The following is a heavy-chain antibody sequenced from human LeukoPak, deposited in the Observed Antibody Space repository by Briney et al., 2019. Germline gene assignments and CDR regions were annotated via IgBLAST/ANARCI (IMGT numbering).Heavy chain of an antibody. Sequence: PGRTLRLSRAASPSTFSSYGMHWVRQAPSKGLEWVTVIAYDESNKYYADSVKGRFTTCRDNSKNTLYMHMSSLRAEDTAVYYCAKEAVNYYDSSGYFDDAFDIWGQGTMVTASS. J-gene: IGHJ3*02. V-gene: IGHV3-30*18. CDR2: IAYDESNK. CDR3: AKEAVNYYDSSGYFDDAFDI. CDR1: PSTFSSYG. D-gene: IGHD3-22*01.